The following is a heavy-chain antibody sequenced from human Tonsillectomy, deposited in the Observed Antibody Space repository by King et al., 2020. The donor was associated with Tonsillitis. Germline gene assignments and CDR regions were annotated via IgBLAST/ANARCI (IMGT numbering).Heavy chain of an antibody. D-gene: IGHD2-21*01. V-gene: IGHV3-53*04. CDR3: ARVGSDWTLFDY. J-gene: IGHJ4*02. CDR1: GLTVSSNY. Sequence: VQLVESGGGLVQPGGSLRLSCAASGLTVSSNYMTWVRQAPGKGLEWVSVIYSGGRTYYPDSVKGRFTISRHNSKNTLYLQMNSLSAEDTAVYYCARVGSDWTLFDYWGQGTLVTVSS. CDR2: IYSGGRT.